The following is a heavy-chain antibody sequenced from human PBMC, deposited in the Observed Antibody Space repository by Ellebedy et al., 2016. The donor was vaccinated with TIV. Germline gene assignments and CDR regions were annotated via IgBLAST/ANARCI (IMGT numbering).Heavy chain of an antibody. Sequence: AASVKVSCKASGYTFTNYYLHWVRQAPGQGLEWMGIINPSTGDTTYAQKLQGRVTMTRDTSTSTVYMELSSLRSDDTAVYFCARSRSSGWLQTPDYWGQGTLVTVSS. J-gene: IGHJ4*02. CDR2: INPSTGDT. CDR1: GYTFTNYY. V-gene: IGHV1-46*04. CDR3: ARSRSSGWLQTPDY. D-gene: IGHD6-19*01.